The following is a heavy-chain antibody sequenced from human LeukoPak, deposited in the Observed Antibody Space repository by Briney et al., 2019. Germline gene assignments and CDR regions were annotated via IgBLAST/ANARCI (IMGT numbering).Heavy chain of an antibody. V-gene: IGHV1-46*01. J-gene: IGHJ6*02. D-gene: IGHD4-17*01. CDR2: INPSGGST. Sequence: GASVKVSCKASGYTXTSYYMHWVRQAPGQGLEWMGIINPSGGSTSYAQKFQGRVTMTRDTSTSTVYMELSSLRSVDTAVYYCARVSYGDYPTDYYYGMDVWGQGTTVTVSS. CDR3: ARVSYGDYPTDYYYGMDV. CDR1: GYTXTSYY.